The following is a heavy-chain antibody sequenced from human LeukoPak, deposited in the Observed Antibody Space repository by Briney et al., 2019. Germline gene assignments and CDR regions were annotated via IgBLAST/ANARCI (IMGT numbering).Heavy chain of an antibody. J-gene: IGHJ4*02. CDR1: GFTFRTYW. V-gene: IGHV3-74*01. CDR2: INGDGSST. CDR3: ARDEAYQLLL. D-gene: IGHD2-2*01. Sequence: PGGALRLSCAAPGFTFRTYWMHWVRQAPGKGLVWVSRINGDGSSTNYADSVKGRFTISRDNGKNMVYLQMSSLRDEDTAVYYCARDEAYQLLLWGQGTLVTVSS.